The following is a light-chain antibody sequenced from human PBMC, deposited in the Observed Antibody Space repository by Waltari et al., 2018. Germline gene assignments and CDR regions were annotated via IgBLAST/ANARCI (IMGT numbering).Light chain of an antibody. CDR2: STS. V-gene: IGKV3-15*01. J-gene: IGKJ4*01. CDR1: QSVSSN. CDR3: LQRSNWPLT. Sequence: IVMTQSPATLSLSPGERATLSCRASQSVSSNLAWYQQKPGKAPRLLISSTSSSATDIPDRFSGSGSGTDFTLTISSLEPEDVAVYYCLQRSNWPLTFGGGTKVEIK.